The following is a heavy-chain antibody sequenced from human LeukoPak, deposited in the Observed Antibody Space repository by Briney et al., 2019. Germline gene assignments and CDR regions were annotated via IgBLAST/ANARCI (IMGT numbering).Heavy chain of an antibody. CDR1: GFIFSNYA. CDR2: IKGSGGGT. Sequence: GGSLRLSCEASGFIFSNYAMTWVRQAPGKGLEWVSSIKGSGGGTSYADSAKGRFTMTRDNSKSTLYLQMNSLRAGDAAVYYCGRDPNGDYVGAFEFWGQGTLVTVSS. V-gene: IGHV3-23*01. D-gene: IGHD4-17*01. CDR3: GRDPNGDYVGAFEF. J-gene: IGHJ3*01.